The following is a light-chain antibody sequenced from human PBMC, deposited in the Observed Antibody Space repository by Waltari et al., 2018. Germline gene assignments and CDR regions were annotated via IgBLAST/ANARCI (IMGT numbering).Light chain of an antibody. V-gene: IGLV2-14*03. CDR2: DVN. CDR3: CSFTRSNSWV. Sequence: HSALAQPASVPGSPGQSITIPCTGTSSDVGAYNYVSWYQQHPGKAPRLMIFDVNDRPAGVSYRFSGSKSGNTASLTISGLQTEDEADYYCCSFTRSNSWVFGGGTKLTVL. CDR1: SSDVGAYNY. J-gene: IGLJ3*02.